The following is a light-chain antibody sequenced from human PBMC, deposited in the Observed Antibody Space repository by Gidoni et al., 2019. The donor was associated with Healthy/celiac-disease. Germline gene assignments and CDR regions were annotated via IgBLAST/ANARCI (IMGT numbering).Light chain of an antibody. V-gene: IGLV2-14*01. CDR1: SSDVGSYNY. CDR2: DVS. Sequence: QSSLTPPASVSGPPGQSLTISCTGTSSDVGSYNYVPCYHQHPGKAPKLMIYDVSNRPSGVSNRFSGSKSGNTASLTISGLQAEDEADYYCSSYTSSSTYWVFGGGTKLTVL. J-gene: IGLJ3*02. CDR3: SSYTSSSTYWV.